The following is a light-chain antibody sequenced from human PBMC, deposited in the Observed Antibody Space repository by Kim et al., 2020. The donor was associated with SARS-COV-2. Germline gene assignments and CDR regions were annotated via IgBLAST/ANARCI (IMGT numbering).Light chain of an antibody. CDR2: GFD. Sequence: SSELTQDPAVSVALGQTVRITCQGDSLRTTYPSWYQQKPGQAPVLVMYGFDNRPSGIPDRFSASSSGDTASLTITGAQAEDEADYYCNCRDSSVYVFGTGTKVTVL. V-gene: IGLV3-19*01. CDR3: NCRDSSVYV. CDR1: SLRTTY. J-gene: IGLJ1*01.